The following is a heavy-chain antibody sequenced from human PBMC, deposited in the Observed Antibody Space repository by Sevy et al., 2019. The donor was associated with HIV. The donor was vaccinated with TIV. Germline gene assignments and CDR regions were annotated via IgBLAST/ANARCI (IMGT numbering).Heavy chain of an antibody. V-gene: IGHV3-11*01. J-gene: IGHJ2*01. CDR3: ARTARDIVVVPAATLWYFDL. CDR2: ISSSGSTI. Sequence: GGSLRLSCAAPGFTFSDYYMSWIRQAPGKGLEWVSYISSSGSTIYYADSVKGRLTISRDNAKNSLYLQMNSLRAEDTAVYYCARTARDIVVVPAATLWYFDLWGRGTLVTVSS. D-gene: IGHD2-2*01. CDR1: GFTFSDYY.